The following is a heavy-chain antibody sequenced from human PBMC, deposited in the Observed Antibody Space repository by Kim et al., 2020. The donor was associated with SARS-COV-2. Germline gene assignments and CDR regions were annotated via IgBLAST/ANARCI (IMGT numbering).Heavy chain of an antibody. CDR3: ARGVFWSGYYRDKFDP. D-gene: IGHD3-3*01. V-gene: IGHV4-34*01. Sequence: PKSRVTISVDTAKNQFSLKLGSVTAADTAVYYCARGVFWSGYYRDKFDPWGQGTLVTVSS. J-gene: IGHJ5*02.